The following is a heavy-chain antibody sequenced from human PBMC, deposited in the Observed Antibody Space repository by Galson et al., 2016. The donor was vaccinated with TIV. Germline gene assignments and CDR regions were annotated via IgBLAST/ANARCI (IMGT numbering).Heavy chain of an antibody. CDR3: ARGRLYFDS. Sequence: SVKVSCKASGYTFDTYGITWVRQAPAQGLEWMGWISSYTGITKSAQNLQGRVTMTTDTSTSTAYMELRSLRSDASAVYYCARGRLYFDSWGQGTLVTVSS. CDR1: GYTFDTYG. D-gene: IGHD3-16*02. V-gene: IGHV1-18*01. J-gene: IGHJ5*01. CDR2: ISSYTGIT.